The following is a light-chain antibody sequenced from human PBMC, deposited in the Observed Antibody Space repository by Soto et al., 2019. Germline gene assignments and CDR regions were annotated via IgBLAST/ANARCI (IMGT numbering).Light chain of an antibody. CDR3: AAWDDSLNGRYV. V-gene: IGLV1-44*01. Sequence: QSVVTQPPSASGTPGQRVIISCSGSSSHIGSNTVNWYQQLPGTAPKLLIYSNIQRPSGVPDRFSGSKSGTSASLAISGLQSEDEADYYCAAWDDSLNGRYVFGAGTKLTVL. CDR1: SSHIGSNT. J-gene: IGLJ1*01. CDR2: SNI.